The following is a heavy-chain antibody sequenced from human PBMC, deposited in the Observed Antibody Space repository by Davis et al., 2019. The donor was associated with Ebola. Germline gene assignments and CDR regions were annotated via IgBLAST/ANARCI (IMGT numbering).Heavy chain of an antibody. CDR1: GFTFSSYA. CDR2: ISYDGSNK. J-gene: IGHJ6*04. CDR3: AKSGLSVGVVKYHYGMDV. D-gene: IGHD3-3*01. Sequence: GGSLRLSCAASGFTFSSYAMHWVRQAPGKGLEWVAVISYDGSNKYYADSVKGRFTISRDNSKKTLYLQMNSLRAEDTAVYYCAKSGLSVGVVKYHYGMDVWGKGTTVTVSS. V-gene: IGHV3-30*04.